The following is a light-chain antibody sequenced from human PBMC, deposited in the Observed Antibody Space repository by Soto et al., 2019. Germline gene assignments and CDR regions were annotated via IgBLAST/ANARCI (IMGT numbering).Light chain of an antibody. V-gene: IGKV3-20*01. CDR1: QSLSSNY. Sequence: EIVLTQSPGTLSLSPRERATLSCRASQSLSSNYLAWYQQKPGQAPRLLIYGASSRATGIPDRFSGSGSGTDFTLTISRLEPEDFAVYYCQQYSSSPWTFGQGTKVEIK. CDR2: GAS. J-gene: IGKJ1*01. CDR3: QQYSSSPWT.